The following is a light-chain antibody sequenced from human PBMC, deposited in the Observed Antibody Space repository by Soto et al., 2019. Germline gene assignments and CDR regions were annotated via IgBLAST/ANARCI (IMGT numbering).Light chain of an antibody. V-gene: IGKV1-39*01. CDR3: QQSYTEPLT. CDR1: QSISSY. CDR2: AAS. Sequence: IQMTQSPASLSASLGDIVTITFRASQSISSYLNWYQQKPGKAPKLLIYAASSLQSGVPSRFSGSGSGTDFTLTISSLQPEDFAAYYCQQSYTEPLTFGGGTKVDIK. J-gene: IGKJ4*01.